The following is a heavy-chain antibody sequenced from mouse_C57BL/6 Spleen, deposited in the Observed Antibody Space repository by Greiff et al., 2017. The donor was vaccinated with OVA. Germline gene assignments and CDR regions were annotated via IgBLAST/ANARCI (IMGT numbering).Heavy chain of an antibody. V-gene: IGHV5-9-1*02. CDR3: TRDRVTTVVGYWYFDV. J-gene: IGHJ1*03. CDR1: GFTFSSYA. D-gene: IGHD1-1*01. Sequence: EVQVVESGEGLVKPGGSLKLSCAASGFTFSSYAMSWVRQTPEKRLEWVAYISSGGDYIYYADTVKGRFTISRDNARNTLYLQMSSLKSEDTAMYYCTRDRVTTVVGYWYFDVWGTGTTVTVSS. CDR2: ISSGGDYI.